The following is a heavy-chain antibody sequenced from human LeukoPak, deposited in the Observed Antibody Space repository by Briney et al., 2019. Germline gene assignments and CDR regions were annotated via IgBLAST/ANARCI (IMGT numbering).Heavy chain of an antibody. J-gene: IGHJ4*02. D-gene: IGHD5-24*01. Sequence: GASVKVSCKASGYTFTSYYMHWVRQAPGQGLEWMGIINPSSGSTTYAQKFQGRVAMPRDTSTSTVYMELSSLRSEDTAVYYCAREGDGYNSFDYWGQGALVTVSS. V-gene: IGHV1-46*01. CDR3: AREGDGYNSFDY. CDR1: GYTFTSYY. CDR2: INPSSGST.